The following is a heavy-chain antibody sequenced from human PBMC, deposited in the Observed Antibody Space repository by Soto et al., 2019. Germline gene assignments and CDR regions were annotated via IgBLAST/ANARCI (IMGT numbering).Heavy chain of an antibody. Sequence: QLQLQESGSGLVKPSQTLSLTCALSGGSITSGVYSWNWIRQPPGKGLEWIGYIYHSGITYYNPSLERRVSISVDRSKNQFSLTLSSVTAADTAVYFCARGHNYPIEALDIWGQGTKVTVSS. CDR3: ARGHNYPIEALDI. CDR1: GGSITSGVYS. D-gene: IGHD3-10*01. CDR2: IYHSGIT. V-gene: IGHV4-30-2*01. J-gene: IGHJ3*02.